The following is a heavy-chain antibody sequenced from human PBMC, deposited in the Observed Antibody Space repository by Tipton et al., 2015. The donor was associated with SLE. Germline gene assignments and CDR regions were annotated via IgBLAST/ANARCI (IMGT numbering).Heavy chain of an antibody. J-gene: IGHJ4*02. CDR1: GGPIISSSW. Sequence: GLVKPSGTLSLTCAVSGGPIISSSWWSWVRQPPGKGLEWIGDIYHSESPNYNPSLKSRVTISIDKSKNQFSLKLTSVTAADTAVYHCTRVPRYNWNYIADWGQGTLVSVSS. V-gene: IGHV4-4*02. CDR2: IYHSESP. CDR3: TRVPRYNWNYIAD. D-gene: IGHD1-7*01.